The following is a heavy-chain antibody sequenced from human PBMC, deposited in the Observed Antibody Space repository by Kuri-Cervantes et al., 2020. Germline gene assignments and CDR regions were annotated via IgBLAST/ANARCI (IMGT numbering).Heavy chain of an antibody. V-gene: IGHV3-53*01. CDR3: AKLPGEQLVSRYYSYYMDV. D-gene: IGHD6-6*01. CDR1: GFTVSSNY. J-gene: IGHJ6*03. CDR2: IYSGGST. Sequence: GESLKISCAASGFTVSSNYMSWVRQAPGKGLEWVSVIYSGGSTYYADSVKGRFTISRDNFKSTVFLQMTSLRAEDTAVYYCAKLPGEQLVSRYYSYYMDVWGKGTTVTVSS.